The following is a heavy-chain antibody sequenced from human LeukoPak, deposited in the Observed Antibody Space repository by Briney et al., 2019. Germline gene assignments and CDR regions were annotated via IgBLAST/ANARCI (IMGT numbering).Heavy chain of an antibody. Sequence: GESLKISCRSSGHDFTSYWIAWVRQLPGKGLEWMGIIYPGDSDTRYSPSFQGQVTISADKSISTAYLQWSSLKASDTAMYYCARPLESDYYDSSGYFGYWGQGTLVTVSS. CDR3: ARPLESDYYDSSGYFGY. CDR1: GHDFTSYW. D-gene: IGHD3-22*01. CDR2: IYPGDSDT. V-gene: IGHV5-51*01. J-gene: IGHJ4*02.